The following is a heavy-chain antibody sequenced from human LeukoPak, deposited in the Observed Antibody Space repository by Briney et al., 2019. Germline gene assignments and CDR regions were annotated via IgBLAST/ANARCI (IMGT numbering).Heavy chain of an antibody. V-gene: IGHV1-2*02. CDR3: AREYYYGSGSYYTH. D-gene: IGHD3-10*01. Sequence: ASVKVSCKASGYTFTSYYIHWVRQAPGQGLEWMGWINPESGGTKFAQNFQGRVTVTRDASITTVYMEVSRLRSDDTAVYYCAREYYYGSGSYYTHWGQGTLVTVSS. CDR1: GYTFTSYY. CDR2: INPESGGT. J-gene: IGHJ4*02.